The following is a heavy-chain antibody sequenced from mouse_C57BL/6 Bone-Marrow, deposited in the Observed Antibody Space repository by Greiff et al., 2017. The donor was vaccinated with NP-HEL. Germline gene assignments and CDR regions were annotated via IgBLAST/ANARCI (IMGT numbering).Heavy chain of an antibody. V-gene: IGHV1-81*01. Sequence: QVQLQQSGAELARPGASVKLSCKASGYTFTSYGISWVKQSTGQGLEWIGEIYPRSGNTYYNEKFKGKATLTADKSSSTAYMELRSLTSEDSAVYFCAICGYYGFAYWGQGTLVTVSA. CDR3: AICGYYGFAY. J-gene: IGHJ3*01. CDR1: GYTFTSYG. D-gene: IGHD2-3*01. CDR2: IYPRSGNT.